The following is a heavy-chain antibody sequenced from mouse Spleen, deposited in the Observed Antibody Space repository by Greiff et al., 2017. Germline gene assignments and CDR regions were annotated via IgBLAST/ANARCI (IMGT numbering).Heavy chain of an antibody. CDR3: ARRAIYYGNYGYAMDY. V-gene: IGHV1-77*01. Sequence: QVHVKQSGPELVKPGASVKMSCKASGYTFTDYVISWVKQRTGQGLEWIGEIYPGSGSTYYNEKFKGKATLTADKSSNTAYMQLSSLTSEDSAVYFCARRAIYYGNYGYAMDYWGQGTSVTVSS. CDR1: GYTFTDYV. CDR2: IYPGSGST. J-gene: IGHJ4*01. D-gene: IGHD2-1*01.